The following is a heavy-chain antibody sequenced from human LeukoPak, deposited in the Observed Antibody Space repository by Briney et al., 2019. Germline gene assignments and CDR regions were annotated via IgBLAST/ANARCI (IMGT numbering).Heavy chain of an antibody. J-gene: IGHJ5*02. V-gene: IGHV3-74*01. CDR3: ARDAYTTTSNWLDP. CDR2: ITGDGSDI. D-gene: IGHD4-17*01. CDR1: GFTLNKYW. Sequence: GGSLRLSCEASGFTLNKYWMHWVRQAPGKGLVWVSRITGDGSDIAYADSVKGRFTVSRDDAKNTLLLQMTSLRVEDTAIYYCARDAYTTTSNWLDPWGQGTLVTVSS.